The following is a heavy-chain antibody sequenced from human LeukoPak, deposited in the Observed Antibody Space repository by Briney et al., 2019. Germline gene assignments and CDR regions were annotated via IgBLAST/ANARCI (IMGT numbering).Heavy chain of an antibody. D-gene: IGHD5-24*01. V-gene: IGHV3-48*03. CDR1: GFTFSTYE. Sequence: GGSLRLSCAASGFTFSTYEMHWVRQAPGKGLEWLSYISSSDSTIHYADSAKGRFTISRDNAKNSLFLQMNSLRAEDTAVYYCAREMGLVEMSTLIPGGAFDIWGQGTAATVSS. CDR3: AREMGLVEMSTLIPGGAFDI. CDR2: ISSSDSTI. J-gene: IGHJ3*02.